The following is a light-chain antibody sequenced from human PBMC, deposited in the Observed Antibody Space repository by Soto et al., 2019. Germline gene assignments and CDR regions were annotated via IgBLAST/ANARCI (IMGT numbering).Light chain of an antibody. CDR1: QGISNS. Sequence: DIQMTQSPSSLSASVGDRVTITCRASQGISNSLAWYQQKPGKVPKLLIYTASTLQSGVPSRFSGRGFGTDFTLTITSLLPEDVATYYCQKYNSAPLTFGGGTKVEIK. CDR2: TAS. V-gene: IGKV1-27*01. J-gene: IGKJ4*01. CDR3: QKYNSAPLT.